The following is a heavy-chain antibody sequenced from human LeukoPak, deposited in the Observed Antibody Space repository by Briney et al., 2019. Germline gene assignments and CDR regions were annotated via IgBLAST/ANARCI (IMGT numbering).Heavy chain of an antibody. Sequence: TGGSLRLSCAASGFTFSSYGMHWVRQAPGKGLEWVAFIRYDGSNKYYADSVKGRFTISRDNSKNTLYLQMNSLRAEDTAVYYCAKDTSYGDYAPYYFDYWGQGTLVTVSS. V-gene: IGHV3-30*02. CDR1: GFTFSSYG. CDR3: AKDTSYGDYAPYYFDY. CDR2: IRYDGSNK. J-gene: IGHJ4*02. D-gene: IGHD4-17*01.